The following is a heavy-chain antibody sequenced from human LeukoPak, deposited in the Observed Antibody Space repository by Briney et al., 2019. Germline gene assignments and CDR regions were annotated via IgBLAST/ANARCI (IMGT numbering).Heavy chain of an antibody. CDR1: GYIFTSDY. Sequence: ASVKVSCKASGYIFTSDYMHWVRQAPGQGLEWMGIIDPSGGSTSYAQKFQGRVTMTRDTSTSTVYMELSSLRSEDTAVYYCATTLLCGGDCSLYKYYMDVWGKGTTVTVSS. J-gene: IGHJ6*03. CDR2: IDPSGGST. V-gene: IGHV1-46*01. CDR3: ATTLLCGGDCSLYKYYMDV. D-gene: IGHD2-21*02.